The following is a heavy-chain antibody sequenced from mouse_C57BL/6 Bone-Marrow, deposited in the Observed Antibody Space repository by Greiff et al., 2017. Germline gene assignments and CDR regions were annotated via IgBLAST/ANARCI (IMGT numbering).Heavy chain of an antibody. J-gene: IGHJ3*01. CDR1: GYTFTSYG. Sequence: QVQLQQSGAELARPGASVKLSCKASGYTFTSYGISWVKQRTGQGLEWIGEIYPRSGNTYYIEKFKGKATLTADKSSSTAYMELRSLTSEDSAVYFCARGYDPLLAYWGQGTLVTVSA. CDR2: IYPRSGNT. D-gene: IGHD2-3*01. CDR3: ARGYDPLLAY. V-gene: IGHV1-81*01.